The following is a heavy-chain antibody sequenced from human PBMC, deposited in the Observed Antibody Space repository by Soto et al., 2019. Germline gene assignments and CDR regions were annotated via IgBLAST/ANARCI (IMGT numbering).Heavy chain of an antibody. V-gene: IGHV4-59*01. J-gene: IGHJ3*02. D-gene: IGHD3-10*01. CDR3: ARVRWFGELLQPDAFDI. CDR2: IYYSGST. Sequence: PSETLSLTCTVSGGSISSYYWSWIRQPPGKGLEWIGYIYYSGSTNYNPSLKSRVTISVDTSKNQFSLKLSSVTAADTAVYYCARVRWFGELLQPDAFDIWGQGTMVTVSS. CDR1: GGSISSYY.